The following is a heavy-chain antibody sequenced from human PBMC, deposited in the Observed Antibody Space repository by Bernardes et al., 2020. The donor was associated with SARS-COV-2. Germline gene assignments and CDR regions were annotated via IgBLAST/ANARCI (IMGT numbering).Heavy chain of an antibody. CDR3: ATVVGYSYGGGWFDP. CDR1: GYTFTSYG. CDR2: ISADNGNT. D-gene: IGHD5-18*01. Sequence: ASVKVSCKASGYTFTSYGMSWVRQAPGQGLEWMGWISADNGNTNYAQKLQGRVTMTTDTYTNTAYMELRSLRSDDTAVYYCATVVGYSYGGGWFDPWGQGTLVTVSS. V-gene: IGHV1-18*01. J-gene: IGHJ5*02.